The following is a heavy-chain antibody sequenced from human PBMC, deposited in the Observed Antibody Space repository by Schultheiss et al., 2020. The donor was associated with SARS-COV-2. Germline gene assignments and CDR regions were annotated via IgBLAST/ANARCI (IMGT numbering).Heavy chain of an antibody. Sequence: GGSLRLSCAASGFTFSSYAMHWVRRAPGKGLVWVSRINSDGSSTSYADSVKGRFTISRDNAKNSLYLQMNSLRAEDTAVYYCARDLSLYYDFWSGYYPLVDYYGMDVWGQGTTVTVSS. CDR3: ARDLSLYYDFWSGYYPLVDYYGMDV. CDR2: INSDGSST. V-gene: IGHV3-74*01. CDR1: GFTFSSYA. D-gene: IGHD3-3*01. J-gene: IGHJ6*02.